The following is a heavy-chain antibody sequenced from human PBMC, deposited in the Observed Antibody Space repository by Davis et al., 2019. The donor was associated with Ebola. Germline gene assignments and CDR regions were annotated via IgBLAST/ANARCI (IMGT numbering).Heavy chain of an antibody. V-gene: IGHV4-34*01. CDR2: INHSGDT. Sequence: SETLSLTCAVYGGSFSAYYWSWIRQSPGKGLEWIGEINHSGDTTYNPSLKSRVTISVDTSKNQFSLKLTSVTAADTAVYYCARVGYKGYGNYYYGMDVWGQGNTVSVSS. CDR1: GGSFSAYY. CDR3: ARVGYKGYGNYYYGMDV. J-gene: IGHJ6*02. D-gene: IGHD1-1*01.